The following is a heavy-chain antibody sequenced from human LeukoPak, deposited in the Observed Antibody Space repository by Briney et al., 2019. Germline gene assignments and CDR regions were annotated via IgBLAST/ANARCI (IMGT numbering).Heavy chain of an antibody. Sequence: GGSLRLSCEASGFIFSNYGMHWVRQAPGKGLEWVADLWHDGTNKYYADSVKGRFTISRDTSKNTLFLQMNSLRAEDTAVYYCARDLSVGSLDWGQGTLVTVSS. CDR3: ARDLSVGSLD. J-gene: IGHJ4*02. CDR2: LWHDGTNK. CDR1: GFIFSNYG. V-gene: IGHV3-33*01. D-gene: IGHD3-10*01.